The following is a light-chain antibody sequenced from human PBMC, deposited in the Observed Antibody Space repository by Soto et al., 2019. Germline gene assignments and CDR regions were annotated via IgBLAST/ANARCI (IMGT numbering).Light chain of an antibody. CDR3: NSYTSSSTLMV. V-gene: IGLV2-14*01. CDR1: SSDVGDYNY. Sequence: QSALTQPASASGSPGQSITISCTGTSSDVGDYNYVSWYQQHPGKAPKLMIYEVSNRPSGVSNRFSGSKSGNTASLTISGLQAEDEAYYYCNSYTSSSTLMVFGWGTKLTVL. CDR2: EVS. J-gene: IGLJ2*01.